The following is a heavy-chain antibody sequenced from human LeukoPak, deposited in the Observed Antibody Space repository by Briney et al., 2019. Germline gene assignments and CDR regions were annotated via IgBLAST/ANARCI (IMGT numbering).Heavy chain of an antibody. CDR1: GYTFTSYD. D-gene: IGHD3-10*01. J-gene: IGHJ4*02. Sequence: ASVKVSCKASGYTFTSYDINWVRQATGQGLEWMGWMNPNSGNTGYAQKFQGGVTMTRNTSISTAYMELSSLRSEDTAVYYCARVKGLWFGEPAVSEYWGQGTLVTVSS. CDR2: MNPNSGNT. V-gene: IGHV1-8*01. CDR3: ARVKGLWFGEPAVSEY.